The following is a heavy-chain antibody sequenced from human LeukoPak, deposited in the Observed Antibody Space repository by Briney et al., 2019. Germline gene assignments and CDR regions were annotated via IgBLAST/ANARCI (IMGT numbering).Heavy chain of an antibody. CDR3: ASAQDYGSGSY. D-gene: IGHD3-10*01. CDR2: IKQDGSEK. J-gene: IGHJ4*02. V-gene: IGHV3-7*01. Sequence: GGSLRLSCAASGFTFSRYWMSWVRQAAGKGLEWVANIKQDGSEKYYVDSVKSRFTISRDNAENSLFLQMNSLRAEDTAVYYCASAQDYGSGSYWGQGTLVTVSS. CDR1: GFTFSRYW.